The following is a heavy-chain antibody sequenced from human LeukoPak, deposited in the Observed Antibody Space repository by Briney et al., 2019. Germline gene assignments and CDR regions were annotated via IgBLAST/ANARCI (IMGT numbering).Heavy chain of an antibody. CDR3: ARISGSSLDY. J-gene: IGHJ4*02. V-gene: IGHV4-61*02. Sequence: PSETLSLTCTVSGGSISSGSYYWSWIRQPAGKGLEWIGRIYTSGSTNYNPSLKSRVTISVDTSKNQFSLNLSSVAAADTAVYYCARISGSSLDYWGQGTLVTVSS. CDR1: GGSISSGSYY. CDR2: IYTSGST. D-gene: IGHD6-13*01.